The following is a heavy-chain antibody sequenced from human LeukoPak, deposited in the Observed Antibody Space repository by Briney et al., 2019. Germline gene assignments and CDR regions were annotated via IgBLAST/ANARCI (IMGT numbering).Heavy chain of an antibody. V-gene: IGHV3-23*01. J-gene: IGHJ4*02. CDR1: GFTFSSYW. CDR2: VSGGGDTT. D-gene: IGHD6-19*01. Sequence: GGSLRLSCAASGFTFSSYWMSWVRQAPGKGLEWVSTVSGGGDTTLYADSVKGRFTISRDNSKNTLYIQMNSLRAEDTAVYYCVKDLYYSGWDPLAYWGQGTLVTVSA. CDR3: VKDLYYSGWDPLAY.